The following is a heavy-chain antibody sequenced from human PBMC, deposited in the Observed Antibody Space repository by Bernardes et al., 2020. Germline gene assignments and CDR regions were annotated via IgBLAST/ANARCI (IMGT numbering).Heavy chain of an antibody. J-gene: IGHJ3*02. CDR3: AREDDSSRGAFDI. D-gene: IGHD3-22*01. V-gene: IGHV4-59*11. CDR2: IYNSGST. CDR1: GASIRSHY. Sequence: SDPLSLTCTVSGASIRSHYWSWIRQPPGKGLEWIGYIYNSGSTNYNPSLKSRVTMSVDTSKNQFSLKLSSVTAADTAVYYCAREDDSSRGAFDIWGQGTTVTVSS.